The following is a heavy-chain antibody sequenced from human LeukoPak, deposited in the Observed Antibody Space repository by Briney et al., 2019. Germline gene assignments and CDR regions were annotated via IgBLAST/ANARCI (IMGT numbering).Heavy chain of an antibody. J-gene: IGHJ5*02. CDR1: GFAISRGGYA. CDR2: IYHSGTT. CDR3: VRGRYSSGWFKDKNWFDP. Sequence: PSETLSLTCAVSGFAISRGGYAWNWMRQPPGKGLEWIANIYHSGTTYYNPSLKSRATISVDTSKNQFSLKLSSVTAADTAVYYCVRGRYSSGWFKDKNWFDPWGQGIPVTVSS. V-gene: IGHV4-30-4*07. D-gene: IGHD6-19*01.